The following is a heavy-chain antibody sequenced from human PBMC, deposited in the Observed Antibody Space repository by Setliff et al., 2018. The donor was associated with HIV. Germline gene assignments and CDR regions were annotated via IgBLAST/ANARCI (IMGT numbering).Heavy chain of an antibody. CDR1: GGSISSHY. D-gene: IGHD6-19*01. CDR2: IHTSGNT. Sequence: SETLSLTCTVSGGSISSHYWSWIRQPPGKGLQWIGRIHTSGNTNYNPSLKSRVTISVDTSKSQFSLKLSSLTDADTAVYYCARGRTQWPNYNYFDPWGLGTLVTVSS. J-gene: IGHJ5*02. CDR3: ARGRTQWPNYNYFDP. V-gene: IGHV4-4*07.